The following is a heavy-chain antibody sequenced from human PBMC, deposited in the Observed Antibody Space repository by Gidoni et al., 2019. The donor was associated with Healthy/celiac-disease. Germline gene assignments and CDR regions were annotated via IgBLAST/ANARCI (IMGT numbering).Heavy chain of an antibody. Sequence: QVQLVQSGAEVKKPGSSVKVSCKASGGTFSSYTISWVRQAPGQGLEWVGRIIPILGIANYAQKFQGRVTITADKSTSTAYMELSSLRSEDTAVYYCAREGSEQWLVPHFDYWGQGTLVTVSS. CDR2: IIPILGIA. J-gene: IGHJ4*02. CDR1: GGTFSSYT. D-gene: IGHD6-19*01. V-gene: IGHV1-69*08. CDR3: AREGSEQWLVPHFDY.